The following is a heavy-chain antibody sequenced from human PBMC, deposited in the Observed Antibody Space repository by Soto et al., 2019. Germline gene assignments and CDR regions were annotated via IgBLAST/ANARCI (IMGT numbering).Heavy chain of an antibody. CDR2: INHSGST. V-gene: IGHV4-34*01. Sequence: PSETLSLTCAVYGGSFSGYYWSWIRQPPGKGLEWIGEINHSGSTNYNPSLKSRVTISVDTSKNQFSLKLSSATAADTAVYYCARGNPPSYYYYGMDVWGQGTTVTVSS. J-gene: IGHJ6*02. CDR1: GGSFSGYY. CDR3: ARGNPPSYYYYGMDV.